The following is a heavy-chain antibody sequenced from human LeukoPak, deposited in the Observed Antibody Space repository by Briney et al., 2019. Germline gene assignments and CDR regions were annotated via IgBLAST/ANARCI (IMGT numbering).Heavy chain of an antibody. CDR3: ARDWDTDRYFDY. J-gene: IGHJ4*02. V-gene: IGHV3-21*01. Sequence: GGSLRLSRAASGFTFSSYTMHWVRQAPGKGLEWVASIDGSSRYMYYSDSMKGRFTISRANAKNSLYLQINTLRAEDTAVYFCARDWDTDRYFDYWGQGTLVSVSS. CDR1: GFTFSSYT. D-gene: IGHD5-18*01. CDR2: IDGSSRYM.